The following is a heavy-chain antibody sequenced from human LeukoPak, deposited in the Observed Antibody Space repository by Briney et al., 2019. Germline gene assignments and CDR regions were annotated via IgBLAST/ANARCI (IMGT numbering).Heavy chain of an antibody. Sequence: ASVKVSCKASGYTFTGYYMHWVRQAPGQGLEWMGWINPNSGGTNYAQKFQGRVTMTRDTSISTAYMELSRLSSDDTAVYYCARDLPRYSLPSALSLDYWGQGTLVTVSS. J-gene: IGHJ4*02. D-gene: IGHD2-15*01. CDR1: GYTFTGYY. CDR3: ARDLPRYSLPSALSLDY. V-gene: IGHV1-2*02. CDR2: INPNSGGT.